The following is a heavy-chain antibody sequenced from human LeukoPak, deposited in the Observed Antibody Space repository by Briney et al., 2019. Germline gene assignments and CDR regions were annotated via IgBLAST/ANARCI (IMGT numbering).Heavy chain of an antibody. V-gene: IGHV3-30*03. D-gene: IGHD3-22*01. J-gene: IGHJ3*02. CDR3: ARTYYYDSSGSPGAFDI. Sequence: GGSLRLSCAASGFTFSSYGMHWVRQAPGKGLEWVAVTSYDGSNEFYADSVKGRFTISRDNSKDTLYLQMNSLRAEDTAVYYCARTYYYDSSGSPGAFDIWGQGTMVTVSS. CDR2: TSYDGSNE. CDR1: GFTFSSYG.